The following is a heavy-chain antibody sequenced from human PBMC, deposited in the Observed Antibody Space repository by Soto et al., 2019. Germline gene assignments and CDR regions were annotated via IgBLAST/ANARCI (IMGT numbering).Heavy chain of an antibody. CDR3: ASVDRNGVYGMDV. V-gene: IGHV1-3*01. D-gene: IGHD3-10*01. CDR2: INAGSGDT. Sequence: ASVKFSCKSSGYTLSYYSIQWVRRAPGQSLEWVGWINAGSGDTKYAHKFQGRVTITRDTSASTAYMELSSLRYEDTAVYYSASVDRNGVYGMDVWGQGTTVTVSS. J-gene: IGHJ6*02. CDR1: GYTLSYYS.